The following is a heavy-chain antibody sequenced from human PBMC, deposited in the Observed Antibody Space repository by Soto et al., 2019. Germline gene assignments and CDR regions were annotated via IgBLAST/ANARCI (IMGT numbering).Heavy chain of an antibody. D-gene: IGHD5-12*01. J-gene: IGHJ6*02. CDR2: IIPIFGTA. Sequence: SVKVSCKASGGTFSSYAISWVRQAPGQGLEWMGGIIPIFGTANYAQKFQGRVTITADKSTSTAYMGLSSLRSEDTAVYYCARLVEMATMGPDYYYGMDVWGQGTTVTVS. CDR1: GGTFSSYA. V-gene: IGHV1-69*06. CDR3: ARLVEMATMGPDYYYGMDV.